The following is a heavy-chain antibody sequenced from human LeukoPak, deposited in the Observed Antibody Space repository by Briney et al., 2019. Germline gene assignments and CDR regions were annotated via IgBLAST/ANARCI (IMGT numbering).Heavy chain of an antibody. D-gene: IGHD7-27*01. CDR1: GGTFSSYA. CDR3: ARELGASRYWYFDL. Sequence: SVKVSCKASGGTFSSYAISWVRQAPGQGLEWMGRIIPILGIANYAQKFQGRVTITADKSTSTAYMELSSLRSEDTAVYYCARELGASRYWYFDLWGRGTLVTVSS. J-gene: IGHJ2*01. V-gene: IGHV1-69*04. CDR2: IIPILGIA.